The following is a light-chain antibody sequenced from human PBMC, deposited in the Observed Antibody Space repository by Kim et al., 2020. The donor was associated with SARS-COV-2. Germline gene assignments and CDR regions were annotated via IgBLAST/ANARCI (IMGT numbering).Light chain of an antibody. CDR2: DAS. V-gene: IGKV1D-13*01. J-gene: IGKJ3*01. CDR3: QHYNNYPLT. CDR1: QGISSA. Sequence: AIQLTQSPSSLFASVGDRVTITCRASQGISSALAWYQQKPGKSPKLLIYDASTLEAGAPSRFSGGGSGTDFTLTISSLQPEDFATYYCQHYNNYPLTFGGGTKVDIK.